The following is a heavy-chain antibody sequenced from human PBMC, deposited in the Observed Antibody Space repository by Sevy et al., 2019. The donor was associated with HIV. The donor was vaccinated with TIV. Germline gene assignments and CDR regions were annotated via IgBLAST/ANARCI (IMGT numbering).Heavy chain of an antibody. V-gene: IGHV1-24*01. CDR1: GYTLTKLA. J-gene: IGHJ4*02. CDR3: AITKDYYDNSGSPFDY. D-gene: IGHD3-22*01. Sequence: ASVKVYCKVSGYTLTKLAMDWVRQAPGKGLEWMGTFDPEDGETIYAQKFQGRVTMTEDTSIDTAYMELSSLRSEDTAVYYCAITKDYYDNSGSPFDYWGQGTLVTVSS. CDR2: FDPEDGET.